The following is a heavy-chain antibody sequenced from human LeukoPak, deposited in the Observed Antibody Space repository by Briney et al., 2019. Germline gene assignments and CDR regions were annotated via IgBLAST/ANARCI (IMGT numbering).Heavy chain of an antibody. Sequence: ASVKVSCKASGYTFTGYYMYWVRQAPGQGLEWMGFINPNTGGTIYAQKFQARVTMTRDTSISTAYMELRGLISDDTAVYYCARRHDFWSGYPTAFDYWGQGTLVTVSS. CDR3: ARRHDFWSGYPTAFDY. J-gene: IGHJ4*02. D-gene: IGHD3-3*01. CDR2: INPNTGGT. CDR1: GYTFTGYY. V-gene: IGHV1-2*02.